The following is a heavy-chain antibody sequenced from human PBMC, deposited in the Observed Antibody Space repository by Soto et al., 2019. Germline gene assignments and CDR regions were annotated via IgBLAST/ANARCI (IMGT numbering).Heavy chain of an antibody. CDR3: ARQEGGSWWGY. J-gene: IGHJ4*02. D-gene: IGHD6-13*01. CDR1: GGSISSSSYY. CDR2: IYYSGST. Sequence: SETLSLTCTVSGGSISSSSYYWGWIRQPPGKGLEWIGNIYYSGSTYYNPSLKSRVSISADTSKNQFSLKLRSVTAADTAVYYCARQEGGSWWGYWGQGAQVTVSS. V-gene: IGHV4-39*01.